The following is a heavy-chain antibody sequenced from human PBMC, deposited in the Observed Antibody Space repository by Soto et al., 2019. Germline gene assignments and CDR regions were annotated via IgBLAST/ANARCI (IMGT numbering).Heavy chain of an antibody. V-gene: IGHV1-18*01. CDR3: AREDCISNSCYQGDY. D-gene: IGHD2-2*01. CDR1: GYTFSSNG. CDR2: ISTYSGDT. Sequence: QVQLEQSGAEVKKPGASVTVSCKASGYTFSSNGISWVRQAPGQGPEWMGWISTYSGDTKYAQKFQGRVTMTTDTSTTTVYVELRSLRPDDTAVYFCAREDCISNSCYQGDYCGQGTLVNVSS. J-gene: IGHJ4*02.